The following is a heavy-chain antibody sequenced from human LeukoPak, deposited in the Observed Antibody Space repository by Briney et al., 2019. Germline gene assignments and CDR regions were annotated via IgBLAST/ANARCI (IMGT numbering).Heavy chain of an antibody. CDR1: GFTFSSYS. CDR2: ISSSSSYI. V-gene: IGHV3-21*01. J-gene: IGHJ4*02. CDR3: ARDPFPDYYGSGSYNVDY. D-gene: IGHD3-10*01. Sequence: PGGSLRLSCAASGFTFSSYSMNWVRQAPGKGLEWVSSISSSSSYIYYADSVKGRFTISRDNAKNSLYLQMNSLRAEDTAVYYCARDPFPDYYGSGSYNVDYWGQGTLVTVSS.